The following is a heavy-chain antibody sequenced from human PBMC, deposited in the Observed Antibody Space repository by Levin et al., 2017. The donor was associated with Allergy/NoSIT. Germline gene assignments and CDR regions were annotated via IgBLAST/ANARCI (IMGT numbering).Heavy chain of an antibody. CDR3: ARGACSGTSCLDY. Sequence: GGSLRLSCAASGFTFSSKWMHWVRQAPGKGLVWVSHINSDGSSTNYADSVTGRFTISRDNAKNTLFLQMNSLRADDTAVYYCARGACSGTSCLDYWGQGTLVTVSS. J-gene: IGHJ4*02. CDR1: GFTFSSKW. CDR2: INSDGSST. D-gene: IGHD2-15*01. V-gene: IGHV3-74*01.